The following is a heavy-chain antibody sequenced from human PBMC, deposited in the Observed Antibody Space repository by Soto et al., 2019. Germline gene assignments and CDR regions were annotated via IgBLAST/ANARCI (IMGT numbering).Heavy chain of an antibody. V-gene: IGHV5-51*01. D-gene: IGHD3-3*01. CDR2: IYPGDSDT. Sequence: EVQLVPSGAEVKKPGESLKISCKGSGYSFTSYWIGWVRQMPGKGLEWMGIIYPGDSDTRYSPSFQGQVTISADKSISTAYLQWSSLKASDTAMYYCARHSITIFGVVPSDNWFDPWGQGTLVTVSS. J-gene: IGHJ5*02. CDR3: ARHSITIFGVVPSDNWFDP. CDR1: GYSFTSYW.